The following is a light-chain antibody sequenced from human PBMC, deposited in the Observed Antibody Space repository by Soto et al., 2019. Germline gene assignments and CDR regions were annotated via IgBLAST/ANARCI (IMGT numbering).Light chain of an antibody. CDR2: KDS. CDR3: QSADSSGTIGV. Sequence: SYELTQPPSVSVSPGQTARITCSGDALPKQYAYWYQQKPGQAPVLVIYKDSERPSGIPERFSGSSSRTTVTLTISGVQAEDEADYYCQSADSSGTIGVFGGGTKLTVL. J-gene: IGLJ2*01. V-gene: IGLV3-25*03. CDR1: ALPKQY.